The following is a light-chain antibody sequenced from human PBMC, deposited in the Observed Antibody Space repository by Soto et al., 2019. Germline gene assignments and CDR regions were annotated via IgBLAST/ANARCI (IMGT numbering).Light chain of an antibody. CDR1: SSDIGAGYH. CDR3: QSYDGSLRGSV. V-gene: IGLV1-40*01. Sequence: QSALTQPPSVSGAPGQRVTISCTGSSSDIGAGYHVHWYQQLPGTAPKLLIYGNTNRPSGVPDRFSGSRSGASASLAITGLQAEDEADYYCQSYDGSLRGSVFGTGTKLTVL. J-gene: IGLJ1*01. CDR2: GNT.